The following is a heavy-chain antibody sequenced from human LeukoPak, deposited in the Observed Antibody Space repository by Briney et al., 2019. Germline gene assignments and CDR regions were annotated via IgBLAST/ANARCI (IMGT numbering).Heavy chain of an antibody. CDR2: TYYRSKWYN. CDR3: ARDRRRGYSYGFQYYFDY. V-gene: IGHV6-1*01. D-gene: IGHD5-18*01. CDR1: GDSVSSNSAA. J-gene: IGHJ4*02. Sequence: SQTLSLTCAISGDSVSSNSAAWNWIRQSPSRGLEWLGRTYYRSKWYNDYAVSVKSRITITPDTSKNQFSLQLNSVTPEDTAVYYCARDRRRGYSYGFQYYFDYWGQGTLVTVSS.